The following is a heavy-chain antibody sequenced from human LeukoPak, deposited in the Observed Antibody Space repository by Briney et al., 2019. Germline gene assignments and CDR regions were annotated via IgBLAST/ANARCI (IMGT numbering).Heavy chain of an antibody. Sequence: ASVKVSCKASGYTFTDYYMHWVRQAPGQGLEWMGWINPNSGGTNYVQKFQGRVTMTRDTSISTVCMELTRLRSDDTAFYYCARDGNFDYWGQGTLVTVSS. CDR1: GYTFTDYY. CDR3: ARDGNFDY. D-gene: IGHD1-14*01. J-gene: IGHJ4*02. CDR2: INPNSGGT. V-gene: IGHV1-2*02.